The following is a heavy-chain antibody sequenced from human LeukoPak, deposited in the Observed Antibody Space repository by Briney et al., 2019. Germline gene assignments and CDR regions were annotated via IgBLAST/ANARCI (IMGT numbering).Heavy chain of an antibody. CDR3: ARHGNSGSYYYYYYMDV. Sequence: SETLSLTCTVSGGSISTYYWSWFRQPPGKGLEWIGYVFYSGTTNYNPSLKSRVTISVDTSKNQFSLRLSSVTAADTAVYYCARHGNSGSYYYYYYMDVWGKGTTVTVSS. CDR1: GGSISTYY. V-gene: IGHV4-59*01. J-gene: IGHJ6*03. D-gene: IGHD1-26*01. CDR2: VFYSGTT.